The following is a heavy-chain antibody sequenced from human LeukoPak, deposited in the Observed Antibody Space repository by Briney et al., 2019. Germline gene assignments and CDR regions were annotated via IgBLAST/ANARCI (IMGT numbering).Heavy chain of an antibody. CDR3: ARPVGWELYLGGAFDI. V-gene: IGHV4-39*01. J-gene: IGHJ3*02. CDR2: IYYSGST. CDR1: GGSISSSSYY. Sequence: PSETLSLTCTVSGGSISSSSYYWGWIRQPPGKGLEWIGSIYYSGSTYYNPSLKSRVTISVDTSKNQFSLKLSSVTAADTAVYYCARPVGWELYLGGAFDIWGQGTMVTVSS. D-gene: IGHD1-26*01.